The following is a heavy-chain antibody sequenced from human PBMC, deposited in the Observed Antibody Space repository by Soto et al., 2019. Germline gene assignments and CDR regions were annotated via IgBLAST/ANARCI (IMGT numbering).Heavy chain of an antibody. CDR2: INHSGST. V-gene: IGHV4-34*01. CDR1: GGSFSGYY. D-gene: IGHD3-3*02. J-gene: IGHJ4*02. Sequence: SETLSLTCAVYGGSFSGYYWSWIRQPPGKGLEWIGEINHSGSTNYNPSLKSRVTISVDTSKNQFSLKLSSVTAADTAVYYCARGLAFDYWGQGTLVTVSS. CDR3: ARGLAFDY.